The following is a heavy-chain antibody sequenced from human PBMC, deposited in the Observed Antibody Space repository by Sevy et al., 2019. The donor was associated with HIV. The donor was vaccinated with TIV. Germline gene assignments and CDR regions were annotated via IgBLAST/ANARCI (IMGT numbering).Heavy chain of an antibody. CDR3: TRSPPIVVVPGAPSWFDP. CDR1: GGSFSGYY. J-gene: IGHJ5*02. CDR2: INHSGST. V-gene: IGHV4-34*01. D-gene: IGHD2-2*01. Sequence: SEILSLTCAVHGGSFSGYYWNWIRQPPGKGLEWVGEINHSGSTNYNPSLKSRVTISVDTSKNQCSLKLSSVTAADTAVYYCTRSPPIVVVPGAPSWFDPWGQGTLVTVSS.